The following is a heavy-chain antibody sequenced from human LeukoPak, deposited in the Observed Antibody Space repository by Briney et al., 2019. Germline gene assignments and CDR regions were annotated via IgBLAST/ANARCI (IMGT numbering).Heavy chain of an antibody. CDR1: GGSINSYY. D-gene: IGHD3-22*01. J-gene: IGHJ4*02. V-gene: IGHV4-59*01. CDR2: INYSGST. CDR3: ARAKKYYYDSSGAFNY. Sequence: SETLSLTCTVCGGSINSYYWRWLRQPPGQGLEGMRYINYSGSTNYNPSLKSRVTISVDTSKNQFSLKLSTVTAADTAVYYCARAKKYYYDSSGAFNYWGKGTLVTVSS.